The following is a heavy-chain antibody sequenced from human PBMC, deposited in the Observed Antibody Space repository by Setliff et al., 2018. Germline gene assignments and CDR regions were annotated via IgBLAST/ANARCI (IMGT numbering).Heavy chain of an antibody. CDR3: RFWSGYYKNDY. CDR1: GGSISSSSHY. J-gene: IGHJ4*02. Sequence: SETLSLTCTVSGGSISSSSHYWGWIRQPPGKGLEWIGSIYYTGSTYYIPSLKSRLTISVDTSKNQFSLKLSSVTAADTAMYYCRFWSGYYKNDYWGQGTLVTVSS. V-gene: IGHV4-39*07. CDR2: IYYTGST. D-gene: IGHD3-3*01.